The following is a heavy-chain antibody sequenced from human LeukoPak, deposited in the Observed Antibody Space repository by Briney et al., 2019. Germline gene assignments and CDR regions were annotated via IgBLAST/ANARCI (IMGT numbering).Heavy chain of an antibody. CDR3: VRRTGNYFDY. CDR2: IFSGGST. Sequence: PGGSLRLSCAASGFSVSSNFMTWVRQAPGKGLEWVSVIFSGGSTYYADSVKGRFTISRDNSKNTLYLQMGSLRPEDTAVFYCVRRTGNYFDYWGQGTLVTVSS. CDR1: GFSVSSNF. D-gene: IGHD3/OR15-3a*01. V-gene: IGHV3-66*02. J-gene: IGHJ4*02.